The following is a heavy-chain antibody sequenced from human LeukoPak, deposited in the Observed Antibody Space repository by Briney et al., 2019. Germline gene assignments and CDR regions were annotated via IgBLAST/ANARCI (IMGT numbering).Heavy chain of an antibody. CDR2: ISWNSGSI. CDR1: GFTFDDYA. Sequence: PGGSLRLSCAASGFTFDDYAMHWVRQAPGKGLEWVSGISWNSGSIGYADSVKGRFTISRDNAKNSLYLQMNSLRAEDTALYYCAKDYPNSGSAPDAFDVWGQGTMVTVSS. D-gene: IGHD1-26*01. V-gene: IGHV3-9*01. CDR3: AKDYPNSGSAPDAFDV. J-gene: IGHJ3*01.